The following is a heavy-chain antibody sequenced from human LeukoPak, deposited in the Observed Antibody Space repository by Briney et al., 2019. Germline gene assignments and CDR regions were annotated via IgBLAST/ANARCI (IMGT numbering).Heavy chain of an antibody. CDR3: TRDRSRAEDD. J-gene: IGHJ4*02. D-gene: IGHD1-14*01. CDR2: ISSSSSTI. CDR1: GFTFSSYS. V-gene: IGHV3-48*01. Sequence: GGSLRLSCAASGFTFSSYSMNWVRQAPGKGLEWVSYISSSSSTIYYADSVKGRFTISRDNAKNSLYLQMNSLRGEDTAVYYCTRDRSRAEDDWGQGTLVTVSP.